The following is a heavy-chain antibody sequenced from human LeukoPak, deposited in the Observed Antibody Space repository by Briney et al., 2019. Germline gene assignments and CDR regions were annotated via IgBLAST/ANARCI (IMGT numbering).Heavy chain of an antibody. CDR3: ARDGWYNWNDVPLDY. CDR1: GFTFSSYS. CDR2: ISSSSSTI. Sequence: GGSLRLSCAASGFTFSSYSMNWVRQAPGKGLEWVSYISSSSSTIYYADSVKGRFTISRDNAKNSLYLQMNSLRAEDTAVYYCARDGWYNWNDVPLDYWGQGTLVTVSS. J-gene: IGHJ4*02. V-gene: IGHV3-48*04. D-gene: IGHD1-20*01.